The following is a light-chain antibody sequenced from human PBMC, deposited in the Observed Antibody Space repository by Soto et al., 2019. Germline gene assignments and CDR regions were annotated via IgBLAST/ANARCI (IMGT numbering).Light chain of an antibody. Sequence: QSVLTQPPSASGTPGQRGTISCSGSSSNIGSNYVYWYQQLPGTAPKLLIYRNNQRPSGVPDRFSGSKSGTSASLAISGLRSEDEADYYCAAWDDSLSGSYVFGTGTKSPS. CDR2: RNN. CDR1: SSNIGSNY. V-gene: IGLV1-47*01. J-gene: IGLJ1*01. CDR3: AAWDDSLSGSYV.